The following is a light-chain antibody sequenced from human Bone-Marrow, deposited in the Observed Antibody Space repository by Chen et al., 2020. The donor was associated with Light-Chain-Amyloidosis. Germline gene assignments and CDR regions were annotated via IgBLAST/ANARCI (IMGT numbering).Light chain of an antibody. J-gene: IGLJ3*02. CDR1: SGSIATNY. Sequence: NFMLTQPHSVSESPGKTVIISCTSSSGSIATNYVQWYQQRPGSSPTTVIYEDDQRPSGVPDRFSGSIDRSSNSASLTISGLETEDEADYYCQSYQGSSQGVFGGGTKLTVL. CDR2: EDD. V-gene: IGLV6-57*01. CDR3: QSYQGSSQGV.